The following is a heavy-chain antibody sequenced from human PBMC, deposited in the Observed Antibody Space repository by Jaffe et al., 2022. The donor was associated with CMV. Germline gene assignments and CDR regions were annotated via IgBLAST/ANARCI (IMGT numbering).Heavy chain of an antibody. V-gene: IGHV3-49*05. J-gene: IGHJ6*02. CDR3: TRGRIWFGELFYYYYYGMDV. D-gene: IGHD3-10*01. CDR1: GFTFGDYA. Sequence: EVQLVESGGGLVKPGRSLRLSCTASGFTFGDYAMSWFRQAPGKGLEWVGFIRSKAYGGTTEYAASVKGRFTISRDDSKSIAYLQMNSLKTEDTAVYYCTRGRIWFGELFYYYYYGMDVWGQGTTVTVSS. CDR2: IRSKAYGGTT.